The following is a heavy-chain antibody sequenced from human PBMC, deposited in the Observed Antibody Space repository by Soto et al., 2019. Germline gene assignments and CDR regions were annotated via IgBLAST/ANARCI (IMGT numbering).Heavy chain of an antibody. CDR2: IIPIFGTA. CDR3: ARNLVYSSAFYYFDY. D-gene: IGHD6-25*01. Sequence: QVQLVQSGAEVKKPGSSVKVSCKASGGTFSSYAISWVRQAPGQGLEWMGGIIPIFGTANYAQKFQGRVTITADESTTTVYMRLSSPRSEDTAVYYCARNLVYSSAFYYFDYWGQGTLVTVSS. CDR1: GGTFSSYA. V-gene: IGHV1-69*12. J-gene: IGHJ4*02.